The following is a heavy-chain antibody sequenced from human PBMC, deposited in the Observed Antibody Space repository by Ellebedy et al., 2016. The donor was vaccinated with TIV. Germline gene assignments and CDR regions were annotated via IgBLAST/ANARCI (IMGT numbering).Heavy chain of an antibody. J-gene: IGHJ4*02. Sequence: PGGSLRLSCTASGFTFTNAWRNWVRQAPGKGLEWVGLIKRKIDGGTTDYAAPVKGRFIISRDDSKNMLYLQMNNLKTEDTAVYYCTTRYYYDSSGYNQVDYWGQGTLVTVSS. V-gene: IGHV3-15*07. CDR2: IKRKIDGGTT. D-gene: IGHD3-22*01. CDR3: TTRYYYDSSGYNQVDY. CDR1: GFTFTNAW.